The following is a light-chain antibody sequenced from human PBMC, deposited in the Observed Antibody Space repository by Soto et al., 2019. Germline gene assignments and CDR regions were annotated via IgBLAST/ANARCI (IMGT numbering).Light chain of an antibody. J-gene: IGKJ1*01. CDR3: QQYGNSPTWT. Sequence: VMTQSPLSLPVTLGQPASISCRSSQSVPSSYLAWYQQKPGQAPRLLIYGASSRATGIPDRFSGSGSGTHLTPTINRLEPEDFAVYYCQQYGNSPTWTFGQGTKVDIK. CDR2: GAS. V-gene: IGKV3-20*01. CDR1: QSVPSSY.